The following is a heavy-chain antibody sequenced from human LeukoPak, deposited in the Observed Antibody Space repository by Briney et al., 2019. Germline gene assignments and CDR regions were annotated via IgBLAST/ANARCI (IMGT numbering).Heavy chain of an antibody. CDR1: GFTVSSNY. D-gene: IGHD2-15*01. Sequence: GGSLRLSCAASGFTVSSNYMSWVRQAPGKGLEWVSVIYSGGSTYYADSVKGRFTISRDNSKNTLYLQMNSLRAEDTAVYYCARDRGYCSGGSCYGGVDAFDIWGQGTMVTVSS. J-gene: IGHJ3*02. CDR2: IYSGGST. V-gene: IGHV3-53*01. CDR3: ARDRGYCSGGSCYGGVDAFDI.